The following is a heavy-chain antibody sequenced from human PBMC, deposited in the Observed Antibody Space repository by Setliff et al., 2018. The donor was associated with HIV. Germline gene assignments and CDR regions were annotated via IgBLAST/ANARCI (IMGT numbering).Heavy chain of an antibody. CDR2: ISSSGTPI. J-gene: IGHJ4*02. Sequence: GGSLRLSCVVSGFTFSNYKNYEMHWVRQAPGKGLEWLSYISSSGTPIYYADSVKGRFTISRDNAKNSLNLQMNSLRAEDTAVYYCARVRSPFYFDYWGQGTLVTVSS. CDR3: ARVRSPFYFDY. V-gene: IGHV3-48*03. CDR1: GFTFSNY.